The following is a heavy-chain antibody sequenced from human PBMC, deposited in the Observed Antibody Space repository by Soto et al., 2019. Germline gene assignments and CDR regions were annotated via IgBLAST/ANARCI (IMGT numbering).Heavy chain of an antibody. J-gene: IGHJ4*02. Sequence: QVQLQESGPGLVKPSETLSLTCTVSGASISSNYWSWFRRPPGKGLEWFGYVYYSGSTNYNPSLKSRVTISVDTSKNQFSLKLSSVTAADTAMYYCARDTTPSLWGQGTLVTVSS. CDR3: ARDTTPSL. CDR1: GASISSNY. D-gene: IGHD1-1*01. V-gene: IGHV4-59*01. CDR2: VYYSGST.